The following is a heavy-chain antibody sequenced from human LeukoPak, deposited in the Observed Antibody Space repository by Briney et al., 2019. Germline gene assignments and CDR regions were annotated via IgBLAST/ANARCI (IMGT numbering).Heavy chain of an antibody. CDR1: GFTFSSYW. V-gene: IGHV3-7*01. CDR3: ARDRSSSGWYFDY. Sequence: GGSLRLSCAASGFTFSSYWMSWVRQAPGKGLEWVANIKQDGSEKYYVDSVKGRFTNSRENAKNSLYLQMNSLRAEDTAVYYCARDRSSSGWYFDYWGQGTLVTVSS. D-gene: IGHD6-19*01. J-gene: IGHJ4*02. CDR2: IKQDGSEK.